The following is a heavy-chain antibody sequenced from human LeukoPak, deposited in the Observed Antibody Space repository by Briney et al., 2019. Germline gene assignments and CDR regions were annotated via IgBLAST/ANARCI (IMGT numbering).Heavy chain of an antibody. CDR2: INAGNGNT. CDR1: GYTFTSYA. D-gene: IGHD3-10*01. CDR3: ARGSPVFYGMDV. V-gene: IGHV1-3*01. J-gene: IGHJ6*01. Sequence: GASVKVSCKASGYTFTSYAMHWVRQAPGQRLEWMGWINAGNGNTKYSQKFQGRVTITRDTSASTAYMELRSLRSEDTAVYYCARGSPVFYGMDVWGQGPTVPVSS.